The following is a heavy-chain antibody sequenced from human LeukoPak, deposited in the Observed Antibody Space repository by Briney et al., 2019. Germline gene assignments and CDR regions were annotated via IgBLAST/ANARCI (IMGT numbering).Heavy chain of an antibody. CDR2: IYSGGST. CDR3: ARVCCGGDPREYMDV. V-gene: IGHV3-66*01. J-gene: IGHJ6*03. CDR1: GFTVSTNY. D-gene: IGHD2-21*02. Sequence: PGGSLRLSCAASGFTVSTNYMSWVRQAPGKGLEWVSVIYSGGSTYYADSVKGRFTISRDNAKNSLYLQMNSLRAEDTAVYYCARVCCGGDPREYMDVWGKGTTVTVSS.